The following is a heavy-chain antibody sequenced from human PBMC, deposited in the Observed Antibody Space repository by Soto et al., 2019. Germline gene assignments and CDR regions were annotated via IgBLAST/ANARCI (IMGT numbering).Heavy chain of an antibody. J-gene: IGHJ5*02. Sequence: QVQLVQSGAEVKKPGASVKVSCKASGYTFTSYYMHWVRQAPGQGLEWMGIINPSGGSTSYAQKFQGRVTMTRDTSTSTVYMELSSLRSEDTAVYYCARDQGDIVVVVAANNWFDPWGQGTLVTVSS. D-gene: IGHD2-15*01. CDR3: ARDQGDIVVVVAANNWFDP. CDR1: GYTFTSYY. V-gene: IGHV1-46*01. CDR2: INPSGGST.